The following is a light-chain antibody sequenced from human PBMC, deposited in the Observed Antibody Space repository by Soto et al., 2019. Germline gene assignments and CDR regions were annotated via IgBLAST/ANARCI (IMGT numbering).Light chain of an antibody. J-gene: IGLJ1*01. V-gene: IGLV2-14*01. CDR3: ISYASINTYV. CDR2: DVT. CDR1: SSDVGGYDY. Sequence: QSALTQPASVSGSPGQSITISCTGTSSDVGGYDYVSWYQQHPGKAPKLMIYDVTNRPSGVSNRFSGSKSGNTASLTISGLQAEDEADYYCISYASINTYVFGTGIKVT.